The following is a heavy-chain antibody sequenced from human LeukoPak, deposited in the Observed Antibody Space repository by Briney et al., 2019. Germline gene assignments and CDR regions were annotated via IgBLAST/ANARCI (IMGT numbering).Heavy chain of an antibody. CDR1: GGSFSDYY. CDR3: ARMEKYYDSSGSYRFFDY. D-gene: IGHD3-22*01. Sequence: SGTLSLTCAVSGGSFSDYYWSWVRQPPGKGLEWIGEISRGGSTRYRSSLMSRVTISRDTSKKQFSLELTSVTAADTAVYYCARMEKYYDSSGSYRFFDYWGQGTLVTVSS. V-gene: IGHV4-34*01. J-gene: IGHJ4*02. CDR2: ISRGGST.